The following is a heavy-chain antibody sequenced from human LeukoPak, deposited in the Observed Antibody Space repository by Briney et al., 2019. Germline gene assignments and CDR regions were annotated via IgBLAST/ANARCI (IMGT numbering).Heavy chain of an antibody. D-gene: IGHD5-18*01. CDR3: ARDQGLTAPPPYGLDV. CDR2: IIPVLNIT. V-gene: IGHV1-69*04. J-gene: IGHJ6*02. Sequence: SVRVSCKTSGGTFSSSAITWVRQAPGQGLEWMGRIIPVLNITTYAQKFQGSVTITADTSTSTVYMELSSLRSEETAVYYCARDQGLTAPPPYGLDVWGQGTTVIVSS. CDR1: GGTFSSSA.